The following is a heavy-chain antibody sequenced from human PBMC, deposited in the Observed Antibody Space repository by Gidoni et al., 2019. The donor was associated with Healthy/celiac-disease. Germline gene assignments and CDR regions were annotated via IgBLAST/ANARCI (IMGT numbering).Heavy chain of an antibody. J-gene: IGHJ4*02. CDR3: ASTEVEYSSSSRLDY. CDR1: GFTFRSYS. CDR2: ISSSSSTI. Sequence: EVQLVESGGGLVQPGGSLRLSCAASGFTFRSYSMNWVRQAPGKGLEWVSYISSSSSTIYYADSVKGRFTISRDNAKNSLYLQMNSLRAEDTAVYYCASTEVEYSSSSRLDYWGQGTLVTVSS. D-gene: IGHD6-6*01. V-gene: IGHV3-48*01.